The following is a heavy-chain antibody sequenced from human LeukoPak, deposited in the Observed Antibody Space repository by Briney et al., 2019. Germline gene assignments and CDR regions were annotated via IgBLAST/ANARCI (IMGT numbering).Heavy chain of an antibody. V-gene: IGHV3-74*01. CDR2: INSDGSST. CDR1: GFTFSSYW. Sequence: GGSLRLPCAASGFTFSSYWMHWVRQAPGKGLVWVSRINSDGSSTSYADSVKGRFTISRDNAKNTLYLQMNSLRAEDTAVYYCARGGRWETDYFDYWGQGTLVTVSS. J-gene: IGHJ4*02. CDR3: ARGGRWETDYFDY. D-gene: IGHD1-26*01.